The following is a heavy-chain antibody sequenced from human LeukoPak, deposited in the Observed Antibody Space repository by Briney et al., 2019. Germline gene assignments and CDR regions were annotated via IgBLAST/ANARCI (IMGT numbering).Heavy chain of an antibody. CDR3: AKPVLGVRGVRASYFDY. V-gene: IGHV3-23*01. CDR1: GFTFSSYA. Sequence: PGGSLRLSCAASGFTFSSYAMSWVRQAPGKGLEWVSAISGSGGSTYYADSVKGRLTISRDNSKNTLYLRMNSLRAEDTAVYYCAKPVLGVRGVRASYFDYWGQGTLATVSS. CDR2: ISGSGGST. J-gene: IGHJ4*02. D-gene: IGHD3-10*01.